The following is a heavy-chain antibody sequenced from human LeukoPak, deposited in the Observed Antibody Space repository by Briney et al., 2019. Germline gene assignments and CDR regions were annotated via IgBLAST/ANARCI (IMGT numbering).Heavy chain of an antibody. Sequence: GESLKISCKGSGYSFTSCWISWVRQMPGKGLEWMGRIDPSDFYNNYSPSFQGHVTISPDKSISTAYLQWSSLKASDTAIYYCARQSSGYSSNFDYWGQGTLVTVSS. J-gene: IGHJ4*02. D-gene: IGHD5-18*01. CDR3: ARQSSGYSSNFDY. CDR1: GYSFTSCW. CDR2: IDPSDFYN. V-gene: IGHV5-10-1*01.